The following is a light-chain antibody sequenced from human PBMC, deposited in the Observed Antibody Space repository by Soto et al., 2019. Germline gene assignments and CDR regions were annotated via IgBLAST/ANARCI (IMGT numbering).Light chain of an antibody. J-gene: IGKJ2*01. Sequence: EIVMTQSPATLSVSPGERATLSCRASQSVSSNVAWYQQKPGQAPRLLIYGASTRATGIPARFSGSGSGTEFTLTISSLQSEDFAVYYCQQYNNWPQTFGQGTKLEIK. CDR1: QSVSSN. CDR2: GAS. V-gene: IGKV3-15*01. CDR3: QQYNNWPQT.